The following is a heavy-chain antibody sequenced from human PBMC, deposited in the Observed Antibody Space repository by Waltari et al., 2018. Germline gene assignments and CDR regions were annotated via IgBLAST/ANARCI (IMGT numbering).Heavy chain of an antibody. Sequence: QLQLQESGPGLVKPSETLSLTCTVSGGSISSSSYSWGWIRQPPGKGLEWIGSIYYSGSTYYNPSLKSRVTISVDTSKNQFSLKLSSVTAADTAVYYCARDHAITIFGVVTVWDDAFDIWGQGTMVTVSS. CDR3: ARDHAITIFGVVTVWDDAFDI. D-gene: IGHD3-3*01. J-gene: IGHJ3*02. CDR2: IYYSGST. CDR1: GGSISSSSYS. V-gene: IGHV4-39*07.